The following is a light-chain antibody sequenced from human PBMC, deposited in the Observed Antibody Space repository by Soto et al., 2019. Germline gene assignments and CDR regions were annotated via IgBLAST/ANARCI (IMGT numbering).Light chain of an antibody. J-gene: IGLJ2*01. Sequence: SYELTQPPSVSVSPGQTASITCSGDKLGDKYASWYQQKPGQSPVLVIYQDTKRPSGIPERFSGSNSGNTATLTISGTQAMDEADYYCQAWDSSTARVVFGGGTKVTVL. V-gene: IGLV3-1*01. CDR3: QAWDSSTARVV. CDR1: KLGDKY. CDR2: QDT.